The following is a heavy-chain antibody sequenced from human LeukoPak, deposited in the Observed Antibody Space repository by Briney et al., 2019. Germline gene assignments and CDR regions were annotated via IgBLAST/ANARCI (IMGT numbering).Heavy chain of an antibody. CDR3: AKDPSMTTILDCDY. J-gene: IGHJ4*02. V-gene: IGHV3-23*01. Sequence: GGSLRLSCAASGFTFSSYAMSWVRQAPGKGLEWVSAISGSGGSTYYADSVKGRFTISRDNSKNTLYLQMNSLRAEDTAVYYCAKDPSMTTILDCDYWGQGTLVTVSS. D-gene: IGHD4-17*01. CDR2: ISGSGGST. CDR1: GFTFSSYA.